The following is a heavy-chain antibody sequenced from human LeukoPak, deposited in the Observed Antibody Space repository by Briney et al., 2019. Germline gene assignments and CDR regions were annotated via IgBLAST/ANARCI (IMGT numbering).Heavy chain of an antibody. V-gene: IGHV1-2*02. CDR3: AIFAGGYSYGYVDYYYGMDV. D-gene: IGHD5-18*01. J-gene: IGHJ6*02. CDR1: GYTFTGYY. CDR2: INPNSGGT. Sequence: GASVKVSCKASGYTFTGYYMRWVRQAPGQGLEWMGWINPNSGGTNYAQKFQGRVTMTRDTSISTAYMELSRLRSDDTAVYYCAIFAGGYSYGYVDYYYGMDVWGQGTTVTVSS.